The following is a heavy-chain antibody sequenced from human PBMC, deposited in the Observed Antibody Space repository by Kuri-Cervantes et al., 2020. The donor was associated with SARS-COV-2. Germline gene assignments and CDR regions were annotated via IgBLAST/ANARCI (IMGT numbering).Heavy chain of an antibody. CDR3: AKSSSWYFDY. Sequence: GESLKISCAASGFTFSDYYMTWIRQAPGKGLEWVSYISSSGSTIYYADSVKGRFTISRDNAKNSLYLQMNSLRDEDTAVYYCAKSSSWYFDYWGQGTLVTVSS. V-gene: IGHV3-11*04. CDR2: ISSSGSTI. J-gene: IGHJ4*02. CDR1: GFTFSDYY. D-gene: IGHD6-13*01.